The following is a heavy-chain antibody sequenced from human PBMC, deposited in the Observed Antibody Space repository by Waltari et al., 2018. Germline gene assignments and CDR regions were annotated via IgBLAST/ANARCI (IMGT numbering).Heavy chain of an antibody. V-gene: IGHV1-2*02. Sequence: QVQLVQSGAEVKKPGASVKVACKASGYTLTGYSVHWVRRAPGQGLEWMGWINPNSGGTNYAQKFQGRVTMTRDTSISTAYMELSRLRSDDTAVYYCARDGSGSYYYYYYYMDVWGKGTTVTVSS. CDR2: INPNSGGT. J-gene: IGHJ6*03. CDR3: ARDGSGSYYYYYYYMDV. CDR1: GYTLTGYS. D-gene: IGHD1-26*01.